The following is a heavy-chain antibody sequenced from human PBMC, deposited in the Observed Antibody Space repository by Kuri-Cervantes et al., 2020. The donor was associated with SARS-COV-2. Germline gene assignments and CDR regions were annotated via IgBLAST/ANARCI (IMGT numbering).Heavy chain of an antibody. Sequence: SETLSLTCTVSGGSISSGGYYWSWIRQHPGKGLEWIGYIYYSGSTSYNPSLKSRVTISVDTSKNQFSLKLSSVTSVDTAVYYCARCGSEEEYYFDYWGQGTLVTVSS. J-gene: IGHJ4*02. V-gene: IGHV4-31*03. CDR2: IYYSGST. D-gene: IGHD5-12*01. CDR1: GGSISSGGYY. CDR3: ARCGSEEEYYFDY.